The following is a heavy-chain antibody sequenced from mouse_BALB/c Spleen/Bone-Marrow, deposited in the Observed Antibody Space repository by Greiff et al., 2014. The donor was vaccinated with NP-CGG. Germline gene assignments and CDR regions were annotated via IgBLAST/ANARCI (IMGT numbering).Heavy chain of an antibody. V-gene: IGHV5-6-3*01. CDR3: ARERYYGNGRIFEY. CDR2: INSNGGST. Sequence: EVMLVESGGGLVQPGGSLKLSCAASGFTFSSYGMSWVRQTPDKRLELVATINSNGGSTYYPDSVKGRFTISRDNAKNTLYLQMSSLKSEDTAMYYCARERYYGNGRIFEYWGQGTTLTVPS. CDR1: GFTFSSYG. D-gene: IGHD1-1*01. J-gene: IGHJ2*01.